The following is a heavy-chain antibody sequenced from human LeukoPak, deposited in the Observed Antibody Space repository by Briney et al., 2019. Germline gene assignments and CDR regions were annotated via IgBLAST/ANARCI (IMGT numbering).Heavy chain of an antibody. Sequence: PGGSLRLSCAASGFTFSSYSMNWVRQAPGKGLEWVSSISSSSSYIYYADSVKGRFTISRDNAKNSLYLQMNSLRAEDTAVYYCARDRGMGARRAFGYYYMDVWGKGTTVTVSS. J-gene: IGHJ6*03. CDR1: GFTFSSYS. V-gene: IGHV3-21*01. CDR3: ARDRGMGARRAFGYYYMDV. CDR2: ISSSSSYI. D-gene: IGHD1-26*01.